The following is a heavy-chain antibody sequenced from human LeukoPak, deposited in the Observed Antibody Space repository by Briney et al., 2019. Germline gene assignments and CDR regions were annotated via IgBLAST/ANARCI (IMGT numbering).Heavy chain of an antibody. CDR1: GYTFTGYY. J-gene: IGHJ4*02. CDR3: ARAIMITFGGVIVDFDY. CDR2: INPNSGGT. V-gene: IGHV1-2*02. Sequence: GASVKVSCKASGYTFTGYYMHWVRQAPGQGLEWMGWINPNSGGTNYAQKFQGRVTMTRDTSISTAYMELSRLGSDDTAVYYCARAIMITFGGVIVDFDYWGQGTLVTVSS. D-gene: IGHD3-16*02.